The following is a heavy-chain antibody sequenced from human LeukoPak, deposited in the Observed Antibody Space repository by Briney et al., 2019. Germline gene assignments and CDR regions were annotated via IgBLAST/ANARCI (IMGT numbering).Heavy chain of an antibody. CDR2: IYYSGST. D-gene: IGHD3-22*01. Sequence: SQTLSLTCTVSGGSISSGDYYWSWIRQPPGKGLEWIGYIYYSGSTYYNPSLKSRVTISVDTSKNQFSLKLSSVTAADTAVYYCAREYYYDSSGYYFDYWGQGTLVTVSS. V-gene: IGHV4-30-4*08. CDR3: AREYYYDSSGYYFDY. J-gene: IGHJ4*02. CDR1: GGSISSGDYY.